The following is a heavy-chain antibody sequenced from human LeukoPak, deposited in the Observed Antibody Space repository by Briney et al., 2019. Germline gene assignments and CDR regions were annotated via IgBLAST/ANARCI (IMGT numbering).Heavy chain of an antibody. V-gene: IGHV4-30-2*01. CDR2: IYHSGST. D-gene: IGHD6-6*01. Sequence: SQTLSLTCAVSGGSISSGGYSWSWIRQPPGKGLEWIGYIYHSGSTYYNPSLKSRVTISVDRSKNQFSLKLSSVTAADTAVYYCAREAPDEYSNHLDYWGQGTLLTVSS. CDR3: AREAPDEYSNHLDY. J-gene: IGHJ4*02. CDR1: GGSISSGGYS.